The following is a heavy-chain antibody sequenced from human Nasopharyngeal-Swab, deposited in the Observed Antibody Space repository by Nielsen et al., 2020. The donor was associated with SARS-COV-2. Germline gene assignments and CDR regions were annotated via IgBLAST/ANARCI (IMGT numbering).Heavy chain of an antibody. Sequence: ASVKVSCKASGYTFTNYYIHWVRQAPGQGLEWMGLFNPSGGGTTYAQKFQGRVTMTRAPSTTTVYMEMSSLRSEDTAVYYCARGYATIFGVVIIPYYYYGMDVWGQGTTVTVSS. V-gene: IGHV1-46*01. CDR1: GYTFTNYY. CDR2: FNPSGGGT. J-gene: IGHJ6*02. CDR3: ARGYATIFGVVIIPYYYYGMDV. D-gene: IGHD3-3*01.